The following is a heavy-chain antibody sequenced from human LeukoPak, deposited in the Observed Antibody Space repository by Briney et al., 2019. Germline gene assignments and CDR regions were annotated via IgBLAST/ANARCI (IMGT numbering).Heavy chain of an antibody. CDR3: ARGGVVRGVINDNWFDP. V-gene: IGHV4-30-4*01. CDR1: GGSISSGDYY. Sequence: KSSETLSLTCTVSGGSISSGDYYWSWIRQPPGKGLEWIGYIYYSGSTYYNPSLKSRVTISVDTSKSQFSLKLSSVTAADTAVYYCARGGVVRGVINDNWFDPWGQGTLVTVSS. D-gene: IGHD3-10*01. J-gene: IGHJ5*02. CDR2: IYYSGST.